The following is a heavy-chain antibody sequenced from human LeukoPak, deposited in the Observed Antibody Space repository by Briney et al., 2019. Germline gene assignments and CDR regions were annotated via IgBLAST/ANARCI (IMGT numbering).Heavy chain of an antibody. Sequence: SETLSLTCTVSGYSISSGYYWGWNRQPPGKGLEWIGSIYHSGSTYYNPSLKSRVTISVDTSKNQFSLRLTSVTAADTAVYYCARLSEWLRLSFDCWGQGTLVTVSS. J-gene: IGHJ4*02. CDR2: IYHSGST. D-gene: IGHD6-19*01. CDR3: ARLSEWLRLSFDC. V-gene: IGHV4-38-2*02. CDR1: GYSISSGYY.